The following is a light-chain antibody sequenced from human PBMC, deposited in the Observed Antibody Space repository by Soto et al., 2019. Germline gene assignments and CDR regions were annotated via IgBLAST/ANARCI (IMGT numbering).Light chain of an antibody. CDR1: QSVSSN. J-gene: IGKJ5*01. CDR2: DAS. CDR3: QQRSSWSIT. V-gene: IGKV3-11*01. Sequence: EIVMTQSPATLSVSPGERATLSCRASQSVSSNLAWYQQKPGQAPRLLIYDASNRATGIPARFSGSGSGTDFTVTISSLEPEDFAVYYCQQRSSWSITFGPGTRLEIK.